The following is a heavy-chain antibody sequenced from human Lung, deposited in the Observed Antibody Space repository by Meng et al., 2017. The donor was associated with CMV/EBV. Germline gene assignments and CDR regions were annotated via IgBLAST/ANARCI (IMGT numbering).Heavy chain of an antibody. Sequence: SXXVSXKASGFTLTSSAVQWVRQARGQRLEWIGWIVVGSGNTNYAQRFQERVTITRDMSTSTAYMELSSLRSEDTAVYYCGIVVVPAAIWVDAFDIWGQGTMVTVSS. CDR2: IVVGSGNT. CDR3: GIVVVPAAIWVDAFDI. D-gene: IGHD2-2*01. CDR1: GFTLTSSA. J-gene: IGHJ3*02. V-gene: IGHV1-58*01.